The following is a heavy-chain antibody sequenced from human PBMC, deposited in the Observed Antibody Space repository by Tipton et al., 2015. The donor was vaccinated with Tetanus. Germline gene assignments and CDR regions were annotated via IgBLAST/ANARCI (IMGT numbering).Heavy chain of an antibody. J-gene: IGHJ4*02. CDR2: ILYGAST. CDR1: GGSVSSGSYY. CDR3: ARIHDFLSGHFDF. V-gene: IGHV4-61*01. D-gene: IGHD3-3*01. Sequence: TLSLTCTVFGGSVSSGSYYWAWIRQPPGKGLEYIGYILYGASTHYNPSLKSRVTVSADPSQNQFSLKLSSGTAADTAVYYCARIHDFLSGHFDFWGQGTLVTVSS.